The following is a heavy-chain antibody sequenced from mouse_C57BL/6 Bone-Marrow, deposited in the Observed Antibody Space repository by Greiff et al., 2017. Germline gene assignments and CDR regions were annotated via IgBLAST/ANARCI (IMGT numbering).Heavy chain of an antibody. D-gene: IGHD1-1*01. J-gene: IGHJ1*03. CDR1: GFNIKDDY. CDR3: TTGTVVATEYFDV. V-gene: IGHV14-4*01. Sequence: VQLQQSGAELVRPGASVTLSCTASGFNIKDDYMHWVKQRPEQGLEWIGWIDPENGATEYASKFQGKATITADTSSNTAYLQLSSLTSEDTAVYYCTTGTVVATEYFDVWGTGTTVTVSS. CDR2: IDPENGAT.